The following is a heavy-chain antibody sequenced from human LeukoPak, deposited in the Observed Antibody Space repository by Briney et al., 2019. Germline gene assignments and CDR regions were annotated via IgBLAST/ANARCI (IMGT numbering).Heavy chain of an antibody. Sequence: ASVKVSCKASGYTFTGYDINWVRQATGQGLEWMGWMNPNSGNTGYAQKFQGRVTMTRNTSISTAYMELSSLRSEDTAVYYCARGGYYGSGNDFRFDPWGQGTLVTVSS. CDR1: GYTFTGYD. CDR2: MNPNSGNT. V-gene: IGHV1-8*02. J-gene: IGHJ5*02. D-gene: IGHD3-10*01. CDR3: ARGGYYGSGNDFRFDP.